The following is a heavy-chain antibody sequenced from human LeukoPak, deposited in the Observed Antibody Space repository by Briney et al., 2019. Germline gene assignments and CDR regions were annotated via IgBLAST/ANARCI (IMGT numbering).Heavy chain of an antibody. CDR1: GGTFSSYA. CDR2: IIPIFGTA. J-gene: IGHJ6*04. CDR3: ARAEAGDIVVVPAATGAHYYYGMDV. D-gene: IGHD2-2*01. Sequence: SVKVPCKASGGTFSSYAISWVRQAPGQGLEWMGGIIPIFGTANYAQKFQGRVTITADKSTSTAYMELSSLRSEDTAVYYCARAEAGDIVVVPAATGAHYYYGMDVWGKGTTVTVSS. V-gene: IGHV1-69*06.